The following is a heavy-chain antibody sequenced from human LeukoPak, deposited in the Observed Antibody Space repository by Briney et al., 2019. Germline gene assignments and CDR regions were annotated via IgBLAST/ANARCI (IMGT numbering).Heavy chain of an antibody. Sequence: PGGSLRLSCAASGFTFSDYYMSWIRQAPGKGLEWLSYISGSGSTKYYADSVRGRFTISRDNAKNSLYLQMNSLRDEDTAVYYCARDNTVANDYWGQGTLVTVSS. CDR3: ARDNTVANDY. D-gene: IGHD4-17*01. CDR2: ISGSGSTK. J-gene: IGHJ4*02. CDR1: GFTFSDYY. V-gene: IGHV3-11*04.